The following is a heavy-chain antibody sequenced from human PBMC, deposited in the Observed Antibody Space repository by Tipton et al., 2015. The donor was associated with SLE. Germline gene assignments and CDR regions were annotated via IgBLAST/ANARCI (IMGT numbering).Heavy chain of an antibody. V-gene: IGHV4-34*01. CDR1: GGSFSGYY. Sequence: TLSLTCAVYGGSFSGYYWSWIRQPPGKGLEWIGEIKHSGSTNYNPSLKSRVTISVDTSKNQFSLKLSSVTAADTAVYYCASTIYGLDYWGQGTLVTVSS. D-gene: IGHD4-17*01. CDR2: IKHSGST. J-gene: IGHJ4*02. CDR3: ASTIYGLDY.